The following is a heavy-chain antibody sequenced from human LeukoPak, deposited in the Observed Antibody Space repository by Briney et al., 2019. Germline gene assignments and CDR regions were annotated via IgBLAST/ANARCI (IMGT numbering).Heavy chain of an antibody. CDR1: GGSFSGYY. D-gene: IGHD3-22*01. J-gene: IGHJ3*02. Sequence: PSETLSLTCAIYGGSFSGYYWSWIRQSPGKGLEWIGEINHSGSTNYNPSLKSRVTISVDTSKNQFSLKLSSVTAADTAVYYCARGLYYYDSSGHTEDAFDIWGQGTMVTVSS. V-gene: IGHV4-34*01. CDR3: ARGLYYYDSSGHTEDAFDI. CDR2: INHSGST.